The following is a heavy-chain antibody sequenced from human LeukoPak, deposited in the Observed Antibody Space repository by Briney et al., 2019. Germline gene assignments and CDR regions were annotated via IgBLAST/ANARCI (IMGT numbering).Heavy chain of an antibody. J-gene: IGHJ4*02. D-gene: IGHD6-19*01. Sequence: PGGSLRLSCAASGFYFANYAMSWVRQAPGKGLEWVSAITGSGAFTDYADSVKGRFTISRDNSKNTLYLQMNSLRAEDTAVYYCAKRSAESSGYFNYWGQGILVTVSS. CDR2: ITGSGAFT. V-gene: IGHV3-23*01. CDR1: GFYFANYA. CDR3: AKRSAESSGYFNY.